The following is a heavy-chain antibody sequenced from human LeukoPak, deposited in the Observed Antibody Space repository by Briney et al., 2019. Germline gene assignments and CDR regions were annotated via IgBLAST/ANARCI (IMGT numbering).Heavy chain of an antibody. D-gene: IGHD3-22*01. CDR1: GGSISSVGYY. J-gene: IGHJ4*02. Sequence: KTSETLSLTCTVSGGSISSVGYYWSWIRQHPGKGLEWIGYIYYSGSTYYNPSLKSRVTISLDTSKNQFSLNLSSVTAADTAVYYCARVSRRAYYYDSSGYYAGDYWGQGTLVTVSS. CDR2: IYYSGST. CDR3: ARVSRRAYYYDSSGYYAGDY. V-gene: IGHV4-31*03.